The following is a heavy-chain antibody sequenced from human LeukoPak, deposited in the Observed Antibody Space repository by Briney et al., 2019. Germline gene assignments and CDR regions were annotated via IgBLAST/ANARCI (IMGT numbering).Heavy chain of an antibody. D-gene: IGHD3-22*01. J-gene: IGHJ4*02. CDR3: ARDYYDSSGYCDY. CDR1: GFTFSSYW. V-gene: IGHV3-7*01. CDR2: IKQDGSEK. Sequence: GGSLRLSCAASGFTFSSYWMSWVRQAPGKGLEWVANIKQDGSEKYYVDSVKGRFTISRDNAENSLYLQMNSLRAEDTAVYYCARDYYDSSGYCDYWGQGTLVTVSS.